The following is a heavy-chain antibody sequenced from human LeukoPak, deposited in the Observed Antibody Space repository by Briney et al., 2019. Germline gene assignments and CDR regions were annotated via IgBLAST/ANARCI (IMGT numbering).Heavy chain of an antibody. D-gene: IGHD2-2*01. J-gene: IGHJ6*02. Sequence: GASVKVSCKASGGTFISYAITWVRQAPGQGLEWMGGTIPIFGTANYPQKFQGRVTITADESTSTAYMELSSLRSEDTAVYYCARSAGVPAAMQEYSYYYGLDVWGLGTTVTVSS. CDR2: TIPIFGTA. CDR1: GGTFISYA. CDR3: ARSAGVPAAMQEYSYYYGLDV. V-gene: IGHV1-69*13.